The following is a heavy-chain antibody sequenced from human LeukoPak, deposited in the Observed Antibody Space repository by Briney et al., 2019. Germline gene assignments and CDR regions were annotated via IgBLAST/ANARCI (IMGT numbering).Heavy chain of an antibody. V-gene: IGHV4-39*01. Sequence: PSETLSLTCTVSGGSISSSSYYWGWIRQPPGKGLEWIGSIYYSGSTYYNPSLKSRVTISVDTSKNQFSLKLSSVTAADTAVYYCARRGEPRRRGIVVVSAADFDYWGQGTLVTVSS. CDR3: ARRGEPRRRGIVVVSAADFDY. CDR2: IYYSGST. D-gene: IGHD2-2*01. J-gene: IGHJ4*02. CDR1: GGSISSSSYY.